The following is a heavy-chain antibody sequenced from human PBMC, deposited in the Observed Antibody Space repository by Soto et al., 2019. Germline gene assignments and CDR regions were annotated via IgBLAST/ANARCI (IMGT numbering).Heavy chain of an antibody. CDR2: FILILDRA. D-gene: IGHD3-3*01. J-gene: IGHJ4*02. CDR3: ARGPFGVVFYFDF. CDR1: GGTFSSYT. Sequence: SVKVSCKASGGTFSSYTINWVRQAPGQGLEWMGRFILILDRANYAQKFQGRVAITADTSTNTAYMELSSLKSEDTAVYYCARGPFGVVFYFDFWGQGTLVTVSS. V-gene: IGHV1-69*08.